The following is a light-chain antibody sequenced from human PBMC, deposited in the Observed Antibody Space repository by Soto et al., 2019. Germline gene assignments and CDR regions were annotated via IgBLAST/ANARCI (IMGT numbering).Light chain of an antibody. Sequence: EIVLTQSPGTLSLSPGERATLSCRASQSVSGNYLAWYQQKPGQSPRLLIYGSSDRATGIPDRFSGSGSEXXXXXTISRVEPEDFXVYYCQQYGSSPPYTFGQGTRLEI. CDR2: GSS. J-gene: IGKJ2*01. CDR3: QQYGSSPPYT. V-gene: IGKV3-20*01. CDR1: QSVSGNY.